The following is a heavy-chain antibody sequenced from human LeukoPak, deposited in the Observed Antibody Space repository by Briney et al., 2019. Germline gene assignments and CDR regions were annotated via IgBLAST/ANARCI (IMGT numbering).Heavy chain of an antibody. V-gene: IGHV4-30-2*01. CDR2: IYHSGST. J-gene: IGHJ4*02. D-gene: IGHD2-2*01. Sequence: SQTLSLTCTVSGGSISSGGYYWSWIRQPPGKGLEWIGYIYHSGSTYYNPSLKSRVTISVDRSKNQFSLKLSSVTAADTAVYYCARAGAIVVVPAAILPYFDYWGQGTLVTVSS. CDR3: ARAGAIVVVPAAILPYFDY. CDR1: GGSISSGGYY.